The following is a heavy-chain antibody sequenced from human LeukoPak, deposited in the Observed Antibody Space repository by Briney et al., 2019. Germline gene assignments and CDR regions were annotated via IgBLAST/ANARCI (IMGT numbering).Heavy chain of an antibody. CDR3: ASVASSWPNYYYYYGMGV. Sequence: SQTLSLTCTVSGGSISSGDYYWSWIRQPPGKGLEWIGYIYYSGSAYYNPSLKSRVTISVDTSKNQFSLKLSSVTAADTAVYYCASVASSWPNYYYYYGMGVWGQGTTVTVSS. CDR2: IYYSGSA. V-gene: IGHV4-30-4*01. D-gene: IGHD6-13*01. J-gene: IGHJ6*02. CDR1: GGSISSGDYY.